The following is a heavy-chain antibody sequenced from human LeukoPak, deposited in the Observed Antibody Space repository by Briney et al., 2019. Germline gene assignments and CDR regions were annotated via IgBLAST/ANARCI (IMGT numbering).Heavy chain of an antibody. V-gene: IGHV4-4*07. J-gene: IGHJ4*02. D-gene: IGHD3-9*01. CDR1: GGSISSYY. Sequence: PSETLSLTCTVSGGSISSYYWSWIRQPAGKGLEWIGRIYTSGSTNYNPSLKSRVTMSVDTSKNQFSLKLSSVTAADTAVYYCARSSADILTGYYKPDNYYFDYWGQGTLVTVSS. CDR3: ARSSADILTGYYKPDNYYFDY. CDR2: IYTSGST.